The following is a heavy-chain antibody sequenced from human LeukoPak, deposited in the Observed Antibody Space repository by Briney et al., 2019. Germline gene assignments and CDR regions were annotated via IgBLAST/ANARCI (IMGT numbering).Heavy chain of an antibody. CDR1: GFTVSSNY. J-gene: IGHJ4*02. D-gene: IGHD3-22*01. V-gene: IGHV3-66*01. CDR3: ARAYYDSSGYRDY. Sequence: GGSLRLSCAASGFTVSSNYMSWVRQAPGKGLEWVSVIYSGGSTYYADSVKGRFTISRDNSKNTLYLQMNSLRAEDTAVYYCARAYYDSSGYRDYWGQGTLVTVSS. CDR2: IYSGGST.